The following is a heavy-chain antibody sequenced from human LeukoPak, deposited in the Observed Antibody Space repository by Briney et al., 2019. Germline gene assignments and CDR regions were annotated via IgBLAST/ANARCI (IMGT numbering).Heavy chain of an antibody. J-gene: IGHJ4*02. D-gene: IGHD3-16*01. CDR2: VSASAAST. V-gene: IGHV3-23*01. CDR3: AKSKSTGLYDSFAYLFDS. Sequence: GGSLRFSCAASGFTFSNNAMSWVRQPPGKGLEWFSAVSASAASTYYADSVKGRFTISRDNSNNTLYLQMNSLRVEDTAVYYCAKSKSTGLYDSFAYLFDSWGQGTLVTVSS. CDR1: GFTFSNNA.